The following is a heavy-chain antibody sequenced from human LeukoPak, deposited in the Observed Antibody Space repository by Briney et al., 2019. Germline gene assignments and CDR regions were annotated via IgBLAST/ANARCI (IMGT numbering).Heavy chain of an antibody. D-gene: IGHD3-22*01. CDR2: IYHSGST. CDR3: ARDDSSGYYGDY. V-gene: IGHV4-38-2*02. CDR1: GYSISSGYY. J-gene: IGHJ4*02. Sequence: SETLSLTCTVSGYSISSGYYWGWIRQPPGKGLGGIGSIYHSGSTYYNPSLKSRVTISVDTSKNQFSLKMSTVTAADTAVYYCARDDSSGYYGDYWGQGTLVTVSS.